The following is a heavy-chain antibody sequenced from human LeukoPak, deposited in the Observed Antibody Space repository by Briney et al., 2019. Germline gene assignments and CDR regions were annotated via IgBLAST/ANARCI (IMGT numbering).Heavy chain of an antibody. Sequence: ASVKVSCKASGYTFTSYYMHWVHQAPGQGLEWVGINPSGDPTTYAQKFQGRVTMTSDMSTSTVYMELSSLKLEDTAVYYCARGAGWLYDWGQGTLVIVS. CDR2: NPSGDPT. D-gene: IGHD3-22*01. V-gene: IGHV1-46*01. CDR1: GYTFTSYY. CDR3: ARGAGWLYD. J-gene: IGHJ4*02.